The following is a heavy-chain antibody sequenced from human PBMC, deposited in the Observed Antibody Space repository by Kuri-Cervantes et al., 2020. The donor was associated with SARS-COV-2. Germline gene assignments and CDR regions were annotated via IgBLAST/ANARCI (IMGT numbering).Heavy chain of an antibody. J-gene: IGHJ4*02. CDR1: GFTFISHS. V-gene: IGHV3-48*02. CDR2: ISSRSRTI. Sequence: GESLQISCAASGFTFISHSMDWVRQAPGKGLECSSYISSRSRTIYYADSVKGRFTISRDNAKNSLYLQMNSLRDEDTAVYYCASLPGIGAAVAGGNDYWGQGTLVTVSS. D-gene: IGHD6-19*01. CDR3: ASLPGIGAAVAGGNDY.